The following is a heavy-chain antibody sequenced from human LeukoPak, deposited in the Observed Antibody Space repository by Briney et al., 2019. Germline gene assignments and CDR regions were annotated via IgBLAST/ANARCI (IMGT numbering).Heavy chain of an antibody. CDR3: ARVRKTTVTTSGWGYYYYMDV. CDR1: GFTFSSYE. Sequence: GGSLRLSCAASGFTFSSYEMNWVRQAPGKGLEWVSYISSSGSTIYYADSVKGRFTISRDNAKNSLYLQMNSLRAEDTAVYYCARVRKTTVTTSGWGYYYYMDVWGKGTTVTASS. V-gene: IGHV3-48*03. J-gene: IGHJ6*03. CDR2: ISSSGSTI. D-gene: IGHD4-17*01.